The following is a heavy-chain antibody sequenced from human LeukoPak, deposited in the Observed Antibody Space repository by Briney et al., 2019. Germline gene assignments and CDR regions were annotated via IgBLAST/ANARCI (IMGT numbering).Heavy chain of an antibody. D-gene: IGHD3-22*01. CDR1: GGSFSGHY. CDR2: MNPSGST. V-gene: IGHV4-34*01. J-gene: IGHJ6*03. CDR3: ARGRQDVTMIVVVMTAVSYYLDV. Sequence: SETPSLTCAVYGGSFSGHYWTWIRQTPGKGLEWIGEMNPSGSTSYNPSLKSRVTISVDTSKNQFSLKLSSVTAADTAVYYCARGRQDVTMIVVVMTAVSYYLDVWGKGTTVTVS.